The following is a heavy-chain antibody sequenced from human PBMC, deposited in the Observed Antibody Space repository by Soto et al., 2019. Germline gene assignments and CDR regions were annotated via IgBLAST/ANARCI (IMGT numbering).Heavy chain of an antibody. J-gene: IGHJ6*03. V-gene: IGHV4-34*01. CDR3: ARGTRHHGEAYYYYYMDV. D-gene: IGHD6-25*01. CDR1: GGSFSGYY. CDR2: INHSGST. Sequence: QVQLQQWGAGLLKPSETLSLTCAVYGGSFSGYYWSWIRQPPGKGLELIGEINHSGSTNYNPSLKSRVTISVDTSKNQFSLKLSSVTAADTAVYYCARGTRHHGEAYYYYYMDVWGKGTTVTVSS.